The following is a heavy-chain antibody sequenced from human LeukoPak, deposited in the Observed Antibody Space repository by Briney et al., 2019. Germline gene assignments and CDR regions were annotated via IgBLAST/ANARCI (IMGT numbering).Heavy chain of an antibody. CDR2: ISSSSSYI. CDR3: ARDVGRGYYYYGMDV. Sequence: GGSLSLSCAASGFPFSSYSMNWVRQAPGKGLEWVSSISSSSSYIYYADSVKGRFTISRDNAKNSLYLQMNSLRAEDTAVYYCARDVGRGYYYYGMDVWGKGTTVTVSS. D-gene: IGHD2-15*01. V-gene: IGHV3-21*01. J-gene: IGHJ6*04. CDR1: GFPFSSYS.